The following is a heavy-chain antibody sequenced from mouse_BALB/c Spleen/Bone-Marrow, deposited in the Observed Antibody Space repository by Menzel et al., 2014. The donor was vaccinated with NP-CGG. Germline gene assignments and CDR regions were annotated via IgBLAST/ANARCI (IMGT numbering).Heavy chain of an antibody. CDR3: ASASYYAMDY. J-gene: IGHJ4*01. CDR1: GFNIKDTY. CDR2: IDPANGNT. Sequence: EVQLQQSGAELVKPGASVKLSCTASGFNIKDTYMHWVRQRPEQGLEWIGRIDPANGNTKYDPKFQGKATITADTSSNTAYLQLSSLTSEDTAVYYCASASYYAMDYWGQGTSVTVSS. V-gene: IGHV14-3*02.